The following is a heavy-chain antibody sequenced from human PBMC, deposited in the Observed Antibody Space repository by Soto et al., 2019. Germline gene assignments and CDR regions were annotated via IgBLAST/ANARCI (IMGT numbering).Heavy chain of an antibody. CDR1: GYTFTSYY. Sequence: QVQLVQSGAEVKKPGASVKVSSKASGYTFTSYYMHWVRQAPGQGLEWMGWISAYNGNTNYAQKLQGRVTMTTDTSTSTAYMELRSLRSDDTAVYYCAREQGSSSSGGPFDYWGQGTLVTVSS. J-gene: IGHJ4*02. CDR3: AREQGSSSSGGPFDY. V-gene: IGHV1-18*04. CDR2: ISAYNGNT. D-gene: IGHD6-6*01.